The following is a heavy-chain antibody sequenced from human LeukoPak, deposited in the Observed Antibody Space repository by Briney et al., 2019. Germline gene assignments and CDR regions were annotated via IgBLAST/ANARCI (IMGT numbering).Heavy chain of an antibody. CDR1: GFTFSSYW. CDR2: INSDGSSP. D-gene: IGHD2-15*01. V-gene: IGHV3-74*01. CDR3: ASYRSHYYYMDV. J-gene: IGHJ6*03. Sequence: GGSLRLSCAASGFTFSSYWMHWVRQAPGKGLVWVSRINSDGSSPSYADSVKGRFTISRDNAKNTLYLQMNSLRAEDTAVYYCASYRSHYYYMDVWGKGTTVTVSS.